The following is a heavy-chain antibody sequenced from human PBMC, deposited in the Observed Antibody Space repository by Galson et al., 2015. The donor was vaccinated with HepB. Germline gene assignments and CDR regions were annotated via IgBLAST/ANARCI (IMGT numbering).Heavy chain of an antibody. J-gene: IGHJ4*02. CDR3: VRGLDPDY. CDR1: GYTFSGYD. Sequence: SVKVSRKASGYTFSGYDMMWVRQATGQGLEWMGWMNPRSDYTGYAEKFQGRVIMTGDSSISTAYMELTSLTLEDTGVYYCVRGLDPDYWGQGTLVTVSS. CDR2: MNPRSDYT. V-gene: IGHV1-8*01.